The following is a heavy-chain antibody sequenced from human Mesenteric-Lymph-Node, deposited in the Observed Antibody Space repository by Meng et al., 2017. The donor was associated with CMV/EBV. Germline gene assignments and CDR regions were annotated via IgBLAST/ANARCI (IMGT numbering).Heavy chain of an antibody. CDR3: TTRITIFGVVIGFDP. Sequence: GGSLRLSCAASGFTFSNAWMSWVRQAPGKGLEWVGRIKSKTDGGTTDYAAPVKGRFTISRDDSKNTLYLQMNSLKTEDTAVYYCTTRITIFGVVIGFDPWGQGTLVTVSS. CDR1: GFTFSNAW. D-gene: IGHD3-3*01. J-gene: IGHJ5*02. V-gene: IGHV3-15*01. CDR2: IKSKTDGGTT.